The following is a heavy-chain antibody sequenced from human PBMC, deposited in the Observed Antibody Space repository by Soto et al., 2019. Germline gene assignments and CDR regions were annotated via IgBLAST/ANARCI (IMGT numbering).Heavy chain of an antibody. J-gene: IGHJ6*02. D-gene: IGHD1-26*01. CDR2: IYHTEST. CDR1: GHSISSGFYY. V-gene: IGHV4-38-2*01. Sequence: PSETLSLTCAVSGHSISSGFYYWGWVRQPPGKGLEWIGSIYHTESTYYNPSLKSRVTMSVDTSKNQLSLKLSSMTAADTAVYFCVNHGGVPYYHDVWG. CDR3: VNHGGVPYYHDV.